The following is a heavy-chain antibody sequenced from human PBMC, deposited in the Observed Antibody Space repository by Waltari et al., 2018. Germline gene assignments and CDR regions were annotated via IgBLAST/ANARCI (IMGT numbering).Heavy chain of an antibody. D-gene: IGHD5-18*01. J-gene: IGHJ4*02. V-gene: IGHV3-74*01. CDR1: GFTFSSYW. CDR3: ARVEYSYGPYCFDS. Sequence: EVQLVESGGGLVQPGGSLRLSCEASGFTFSSYWMHWVRQAPGKGLVLVSRISSNENTTTYADSVKGRFTIARDNAKNTLYLQMNSLRAEDTAVYYCARVEYSYGPYCFDSWGQGTPVTVSS. CDR2: ISSNENTT.